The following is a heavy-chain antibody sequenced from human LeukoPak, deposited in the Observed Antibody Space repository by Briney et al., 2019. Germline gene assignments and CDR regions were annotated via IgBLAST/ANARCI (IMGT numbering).Heavy chain of an antibody. CDR3: ARVRGAGSEYFHH. Sequence: GGSLRLSCAASGFTFSSYSMNWVRQAPGKGLEWVSYISSSSSTIYYADSVKGRFTISRDNAKNSLYLQMNSLRAEDTAVYYCARVRGAGSEYFHHWGQGTLVTVSS. V-gene: IGHV3-48*01. CDR2: ISSSSSTI. J-gene: IGHJ1*01. CDR1: GFTFSSYS.